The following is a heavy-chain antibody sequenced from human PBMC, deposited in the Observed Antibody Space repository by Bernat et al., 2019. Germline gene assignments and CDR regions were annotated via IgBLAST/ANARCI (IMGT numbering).Heavy chain of an antibody. Sequence: QVQLQQWGAGLLKPSETLSLTCAVYGGSFSGYYWSWIRQPPGKGLEWIGEINHSESTNYNPSLKSRVTISVDTSKNQFSLKMSSVTAVDTAVYYCARGEVAGPKFDSWSQGTLVTVSS. J-gene: IGHJ4*02. CDR2: INHSEST. D-gene: IGHD6-19*01. CDR1: GGSFSGYY. CDR3: ARGEVAGPKFDS. V-gene: IGHV4-34*01.